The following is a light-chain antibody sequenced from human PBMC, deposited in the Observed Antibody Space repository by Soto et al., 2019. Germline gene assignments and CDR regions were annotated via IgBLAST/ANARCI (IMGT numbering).Light chain of an antibody. CDR3: QKYDGAPWT. J-gene: IGKJ1*01. CDR2: AAA. Sequence: DIQMTQSPSFLSASVGDRVTITCRASQGIGNFLAWYQQKPGKSPKLLIYAAASLESGVPSRFSGSQSGADFTLIISGLQPEDVATYFCQKYDGAPWTFGQGTKVEVK. V-gene: IGKV1-27*01. CDR1: QGIGNF.